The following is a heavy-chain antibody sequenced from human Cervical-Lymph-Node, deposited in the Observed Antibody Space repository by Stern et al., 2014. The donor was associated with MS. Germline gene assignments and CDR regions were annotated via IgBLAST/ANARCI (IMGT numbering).Heavy chain of an antibody. CDR3: ARDPFGFGEFDS. Sequence: QLVQSGAEVKKPGASVKVSCKASGYTFTAFYLHWVRQAPGQGLEWMGRINPNNGDTDYAQKFRGRVSMTADTSTTTGHMDLSSLTSDDTAVFYCARDPFGFGEFDSWGQGTLVIVSS. CDR2: INPNNGDT. J-gene: IGHJ4*02. D-gene: IGHD3-10*01. V-gene: IGHV1-2*02. CDR1: GYTFTAFY.